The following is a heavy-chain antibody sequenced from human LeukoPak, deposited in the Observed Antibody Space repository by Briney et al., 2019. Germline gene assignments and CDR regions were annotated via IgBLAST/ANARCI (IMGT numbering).Heavy chain of an antibody. V-gene: IGHV3-23*01. J-gene: IGHJ4*02. CDR2: ISGSGDRR. CDR1: GFTFSSYA. D-gene: IGHD6-13*01. CDR3: AKGPKQLLVGSRGYYFDY. Sequence: TGGSLRLSCGASGFTFSSYAMSWVRQAPGKGLEWVSGISGSGDRRNYADSVKGRFTISRDISKNTLYLQMNSLRAEDTAVYYCAKGPKQLLVGSRGYYFDYWGQGTLVTVSS.